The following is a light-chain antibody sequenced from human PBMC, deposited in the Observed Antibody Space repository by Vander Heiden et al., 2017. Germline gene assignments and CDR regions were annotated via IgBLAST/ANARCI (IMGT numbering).Light chain of an antibody. Sequence: SSELTQDPVLSVALGQTVKITCQGERLRGYYASWYQQKPGQAPTLVVYGRNNRPSGIPDRFSGSYSGNTASLTISGAQAEDEADYYCYSRGTSHDFVVFGGGTKVTVL. CDR1: RLRGYY. CDR3: YSRGTSHDFVV. CDR2: GRN. J-gene: IGLJ2*01. V-gene: IGLV3-19*01.